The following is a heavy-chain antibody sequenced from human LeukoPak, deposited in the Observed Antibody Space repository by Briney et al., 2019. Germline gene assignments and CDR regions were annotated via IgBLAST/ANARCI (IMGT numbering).Heavy chain of an antibody. V-gene: IGHV3-21*01. Sequence: GGSLRLSCAASGFTFSDYSMNWVRQAPGKGLEWVSSISSSSRYIYYADSVKGRFTISRDNAKNTLYLQMNSLRAEDTAVYYCASDFNYYYYMDVWGKGTTVTISS. J-gene: IGHJ6*03. CDR2: ISSSSRYI. CDR3: ASDFNYYYYMDV. CDR1: GFTFSDYS.